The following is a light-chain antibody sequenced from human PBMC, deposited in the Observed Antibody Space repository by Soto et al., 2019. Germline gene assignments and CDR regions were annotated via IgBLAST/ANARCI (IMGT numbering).Light chain of an antibody. Sequence: QSVLTQPASVSGFPGQSITISCTGTSSDVGGYNFVSWYQQHPGKAPKLMIFEVNNRPSGVSNRFSGSKSGNTASLTISGLQAEDEADYYCSSWTSSTTQVLGGGTKLTVL. CDR2: EVN. CDR3: SSWTSSTTQV. CDR1: SSDVGGYNF. V-gene: IGLV2-14*01. J-gene: IGLJ2*01.